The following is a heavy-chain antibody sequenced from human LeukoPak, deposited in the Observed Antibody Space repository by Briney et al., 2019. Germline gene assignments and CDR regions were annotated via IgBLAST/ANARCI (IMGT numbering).Heavy chain of an antibody. J-gene: IGHJ4*02. CDR1: GYTFTSYY. Sequence: ASVKASCKASGYTFTSYYMHSGRQAPGQRLEWMGIINPSGGSTSYAQKFQGRVTMTRDTSTSTVYMELSSLRSEDTAVYYCARADCGGDCYPSTYFDYWGQGTLVTVSS. CDR2: INPSGGST. V-gene: IGHV1-46*01. CDR3: ARADCGGDCYPSTYFDY. D-gene: IGHD2-21*01.